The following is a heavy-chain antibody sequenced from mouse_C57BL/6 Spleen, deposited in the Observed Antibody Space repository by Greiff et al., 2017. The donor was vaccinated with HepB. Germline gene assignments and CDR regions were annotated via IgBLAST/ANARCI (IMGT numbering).Heavy chain of an antibody. CDR2: ISSGGSYT. V-gene: IGHV5-6*01. D-gene: IGHD2-13*01. CDR1: GFTFSSYG. CDR3: ARHDWYYFDY. J-gene: IGHJ2*01. Sequence: EVKLMESGGDLVKPGGSLKLSCAASGFTFSSYGMSWVRQTPDKRLEWVATISSGGSYTYYPDSVKGRFTISRDNAKNTLYLQMSSLKSEDTAMYYCARHDWYYFDYWGQGTTLTVSS.